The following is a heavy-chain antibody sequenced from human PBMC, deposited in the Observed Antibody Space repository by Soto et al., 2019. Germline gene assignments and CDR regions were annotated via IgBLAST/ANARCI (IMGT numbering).Heavy chain of an antibody. Sequence: GESQTICGKGSGYNFANYWTVLVRQIPGKGLEWMGSIFLGDSDTTYSPSFQGQVTVSADKSINTVYLQWSSLKASDTAMYYCARHPKYSSGSSWFDPWGQGTLVTVSS. CDR2: IFLGDSDT. J-gene: IGHJ5*02. CDR1: GYNFANYW. CDR3: ARHPKYSSGSSWFDP. D-gene: IGHD6-19*01. V-gene: IGHV5-51*01.